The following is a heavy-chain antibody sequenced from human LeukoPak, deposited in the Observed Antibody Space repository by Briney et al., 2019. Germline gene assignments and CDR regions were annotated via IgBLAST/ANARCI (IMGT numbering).Heavy chain of an antibody. Sequence: GESLKISCKASGYSFTTYWIGWVRQMPGKGLEWMGRIDPSDSYTNYSPSFQGHVTISADKSIRTAYLQWSTLKATDTAMYYCARHDYDSDSFDIWGQGTVVAVSS. CDR2: IDPSDSYT. J-gene: IGHJ3*02. CDR1: GYSFTTYW. CDR3: ARHDYDSDSFDI. V-gene: IGHV5-10-1*01. D-gene: IGHD3-16*01.